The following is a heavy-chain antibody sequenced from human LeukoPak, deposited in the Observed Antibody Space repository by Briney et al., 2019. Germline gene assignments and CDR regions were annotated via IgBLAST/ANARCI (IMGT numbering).Heavy chain of an antibody. D-gene: IGHD3-3*02. CDR1: GYTFTSYG. J-gene: IGHJ4*02. V-gene: IGHV1-18*01. CDR3: SRDLVECMFGVVEGFVY. Sequence: ASVKVSCKASGYTFTSYGISGVRQPPGQGLEWMGWISAYNGNTNYAHKLQGRVTMTTDTSTRTAYMAPRGQRSDQRDVYYFSRDLVECMFGVVEGFVYWGERALFTASS. CDR2: ISAYNGNT.